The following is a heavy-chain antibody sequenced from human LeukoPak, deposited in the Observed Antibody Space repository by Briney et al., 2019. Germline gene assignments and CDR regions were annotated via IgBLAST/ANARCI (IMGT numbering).Heavy chain of an antibody. D-gene: IGHD4-11*01. CDR1: GGSISSYY. V-gene: IGHV4-4*07. J-gene: IGHJ5*02. Sequence: PSETLSLTCTVSGGSISSYYWRWIRQPAGKGLEWIGRIYTSGSTNYNPSLKSRVIMSVGTSKNQFSLKLSSVTAADTAVYYCARDAGRPEFYSNYGDNWFDPWGQGTLVIVSS. CDR2: IYTSGST. CDR3: ARDAGRPEFYSNYGDNWFDP.